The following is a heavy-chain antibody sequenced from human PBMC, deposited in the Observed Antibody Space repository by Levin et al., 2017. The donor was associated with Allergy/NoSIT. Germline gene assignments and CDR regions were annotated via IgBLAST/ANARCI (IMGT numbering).Heavy chain of an antibody. CDR2: ISSSSGTI. V-gene: IGHV3-48*04. CDR3: VSLRFYSFSYMDV. CDR1: GFTFSSHS. J-gene: IGHJ6*03. Sequence: GGSLRLSCVTSGFTFSSHSMSWVRQAPGKGLEWVSYISSSSGTIYNADSVEGRFTISRDNAKNPLFLQMNSLRAEDTAVYFCVSLRFYSFSYMDVWGKGTTVTVSS. D-gene: IGHD3-16*01.